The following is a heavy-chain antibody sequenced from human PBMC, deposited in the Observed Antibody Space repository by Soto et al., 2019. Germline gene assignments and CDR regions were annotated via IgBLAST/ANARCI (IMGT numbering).Heavy chain of an antibody. Sequence: ASVKVSCKASGYTFTSYGISWVRQAPGQGLEWMGWISAYNGNTNYAQKLQGRVTMTTDTSTSTAYMELRSLRSDDTAVYYCARELAPRDGSGILLYYYGMDVWGQGTTVTVSS. CDR3: ARELAPRDGSGILLYYYGMDV. D-gene: IGHD3-10*01. J-gene: IGHJ6*02. CDR1: GYTFTSYG. CDR2: ISAYNGNT. V-gene: IGHV1-18*01.